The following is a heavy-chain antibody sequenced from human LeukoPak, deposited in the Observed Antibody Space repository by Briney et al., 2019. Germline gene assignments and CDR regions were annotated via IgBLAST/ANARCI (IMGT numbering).Heavy chain of an antibody. CDR1: GVTLSIYA. D-gene: IGHD4-23*01. Sequence: PGRSLRLSCAASGVTLSIYAMLWVRQAPGKGREWVGVISYDGSNKYYADSVKGRFTISRDNSKNTLYLQMNSLRAEDTAVYYCARGPSTVVTPGALGYWGQGTLVTVSS. CDR2: ISYDGSNK. CDR3: ARGPSTVVTPGALGY. V-gene: IGHV3-30*01. J-gene: IGHJ4*02.